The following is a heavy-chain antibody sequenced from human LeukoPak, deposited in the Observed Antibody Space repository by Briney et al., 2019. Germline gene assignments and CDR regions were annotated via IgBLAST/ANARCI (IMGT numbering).Heavy chain of an antibody. D-gene: IGHD2-2*01. CDR3: ARDPFDIRYCSSTSCYRYNWFDP. J-gene: IGHJ5*02. CDR1: GGSISSGDYY. V-gene: IGHV4-30-4*08. Sequence: PSETLSLTCTVSGGSISSGDYYWSWIRQPPGKGLEWIGYIYYSGSTYYNPSLKSRVTISVDTSKNQFSLKLSSVTAADTAVYYCARDPFDIRYCSSTSCYRYNWFDPWGQGTLVTVSS. CDR2: IYYSGST.